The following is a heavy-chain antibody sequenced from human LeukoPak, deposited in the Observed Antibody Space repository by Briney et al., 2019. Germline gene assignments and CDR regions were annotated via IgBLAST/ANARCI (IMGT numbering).Heavy chain of an antibody. CDR3: ARDRPRDGYSP. CDR1: GGSISSSSYY. D-gene: IGHD5-24*01. Sequence: SETLSLTCTVSGGSISSSSYYWGWIRQPPGKGLEWIGNIYYSGSTYYNPSLKSRVTISVDTSKDQFSLKLSSVTAADTAVYYCARDRPRDGYSPWGQGTLVTVSS. CDR2: IYYSGST. V-gene: IGHV4-39*07. J-gene: IGHJ5*02.